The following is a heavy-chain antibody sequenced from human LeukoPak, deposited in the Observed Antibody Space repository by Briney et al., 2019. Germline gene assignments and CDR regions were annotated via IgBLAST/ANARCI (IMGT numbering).Heavy chain of an antibody. D-gene: IGHD2-2*02. V-gene: IGHV3-23*01. CDR1: GFFISSHS. CDR2: IRVSGAIT. J-gene: IGHJ4*02. CDR3: AKHHCSNTTCYIWENYFDY. Sequence: QPGGSLRLSCAASGFFISSHSMSWVRHAAGKRLEWGSTIRVSGAITYYADSVKCQFTISRDNSKHTLYLQMNSLRAGETAVYFCAKHHCSNTTCYIWENYFDYCGEGTLVTV.